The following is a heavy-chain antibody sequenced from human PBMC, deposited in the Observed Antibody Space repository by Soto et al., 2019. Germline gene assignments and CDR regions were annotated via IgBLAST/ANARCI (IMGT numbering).Heavy chain of an antibody. J-gene: IGHJ3*01. V-gene: IGHV3-9*01. D-gene: IGHD2-2*01. CDR2: ISGNSDSV. CDR1: GFIFDDHV. Sequence: EVQLVESGGDLVQPGGSLRLSCAASGFIFDDHVMHWVRQAPGKGLEWVSGISGNSDSVADVASVKGRFTISRDNDKRSLYLHMNSLRPEETALYECVKDRGFCSSIGCPPDALDVWGRGTRVTVSS. CDR3: VKDRGFCSSIGCPPDALDV.